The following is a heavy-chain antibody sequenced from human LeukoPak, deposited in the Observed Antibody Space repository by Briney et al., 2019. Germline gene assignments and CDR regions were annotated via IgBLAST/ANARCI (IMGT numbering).Heavy chain of an antibody. D-gene: IGHD1-26*01. CDR1: GFTFSSYG. V-gene: IGHV3-30*02. Sequence: PGGSLRLSCAASGFTFSSYGMHWVRQAPGKGLEWVAFIRYDGSNKYYADSVKGRFTISRDNSKNTLYLQMNSLRAEDTAVYYCAKELYSGSYYERYYFDYWGQGTLVTVSS. J-gene: IGHJ4*02. CDR2: IRYDGSNK. CDR3: AKELYSGSYYERYYFDY.